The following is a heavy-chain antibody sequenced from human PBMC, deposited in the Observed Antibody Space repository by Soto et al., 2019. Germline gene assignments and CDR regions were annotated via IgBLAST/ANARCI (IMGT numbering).Heavy chain of an antibody. D-gene: IGHD2-2*01. V-gene: IGHV1-18*04. CDR1: GYIFTHYG. CDR3: ARDERGTCTGSNCYYFDY. Sequence: QVQLVQSGTEVKEPGASVKVSCKASGYIFTHYGISWVRQAPGQGLEWMAWTSGNNDDTNYAPKLQDRVTLTTDTSTGTAYMELRSRRSDDTAVDYCARDERGTCTGSNCYYFDYWGQGTLVTVSS. CDR2: TSGNNDDT. J-gene: IGHJ4*02.